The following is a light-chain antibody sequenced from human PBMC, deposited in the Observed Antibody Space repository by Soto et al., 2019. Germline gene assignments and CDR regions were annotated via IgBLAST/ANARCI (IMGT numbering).Light chain of an antibody. CDR1: QSISSW. Sequence: DIQMTQSPSTLSASVGDRVTITCRASQSISSWLAWYQQKPGKAPKLLIYDASSLDSGVPSRFSGSGSGTEFTLTISSLQPDDFATYYCQQYNSYPLTFGQGTKVEIK. CDR3: QQYNSYPLT. J-gene: IGKJ1*01. V-gene: IGKV1-5*01. CDR2: DAS.